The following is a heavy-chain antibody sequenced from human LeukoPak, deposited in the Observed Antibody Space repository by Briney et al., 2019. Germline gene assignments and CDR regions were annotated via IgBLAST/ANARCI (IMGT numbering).Heavy chain of an antibody. CDR1: GFTFSSYA. CDR2: ISGSGGST. D-gene: IGHD3-3*01. CDR3: AKDFWSGYYPKY. Sequence: GGSLRLSCTASGFTFSSYAMSWVRQAPGKGLEWVSTISGSGGSTYYADSVKGRFTISRDNSKNTLYLQMNSLRAEDTAVYYCAKDFWSGYYPKYWGQGTLVTVSS. V-gene: IGHV3-23*01. J-gene: IGHJ4*02.